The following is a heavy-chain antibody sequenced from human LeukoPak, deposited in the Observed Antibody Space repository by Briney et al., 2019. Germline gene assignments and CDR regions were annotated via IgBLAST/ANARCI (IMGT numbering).Heavy chain of an antibody. J-gene: IGHJ4*02. V-gene: IGHV3-7*05. CDR1: GFTFSNYW. CDR3: AKEFIKNSYGFIPCDY. D-gene: IGHD5-18*01. Sequence: PGGSLRLSCTATGFTFSNYWMSWVRQTPEKGLEWVANIKQDGSETVYVDSVKGRFTISRDNSKNTLYLQMNSLRAEDTAVYYCAKEFIKNSYGFIPCDYWGQGALVTVSS. CDR2: IKQDGSET.